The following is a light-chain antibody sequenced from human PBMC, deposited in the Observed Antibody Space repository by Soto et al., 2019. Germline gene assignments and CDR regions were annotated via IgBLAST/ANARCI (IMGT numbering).Light chain of an antibody. J-gene: IGKJ4*01. CDR1: QSISSY. V-gene: IGKV3-11*01. Sequence: EIVLTQSPATLSLSPGERATLSCRASQSISSYLAWYQQKPGQAPRLLMYQASNRATGIPARFGGSGSGTDLTLTISSLEPEDFAIYYCQQRSSWPLTFGGGTKVEIK. CDR3: QQRSSWPLT. CDR2: QAS.